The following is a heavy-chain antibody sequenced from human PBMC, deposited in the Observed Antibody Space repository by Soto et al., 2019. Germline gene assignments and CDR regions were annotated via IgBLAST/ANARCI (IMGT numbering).Heavy chain of an antibody. V-gene: IGHV3-53*01. J-gene: IGHJ4*01. CDR3: ASDWIAGVPHRRWNY. CDR1: GFTVSSNY. CDR2: IYNTGTP. Sequence: GGSLRLSCAGSGFTVSSNYMSWGRQAPGKGLEWVSVIYNTGTPYYADSVKGRFTISRDNSKSTLYLQMNSLRAEDTAVYYCASDWIAGVPHRRWNYWGPGTLVTVSS. D-gene: IGHD2-2*01.